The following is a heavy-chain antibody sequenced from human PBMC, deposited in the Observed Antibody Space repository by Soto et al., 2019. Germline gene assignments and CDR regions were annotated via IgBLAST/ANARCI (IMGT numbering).Heavy chain of an antibody. D-gene: IGHD6-13*01. CDR1: GGSISSYY. J-gene: IGHJ4*02. CDR3: ARSSSSWYGYYFDY. Sequence: QVQLQESGPGLVKPSETLSLTCTVSGGSISSYYWSWIRQPPGKGLEWIGKIYYSGSTNYNPSLKSRVTISVDTSKNQFSLKLSSVTAADTAVYYCARSSSSWYGYYFDYWGQGTLGTVSS. CDR2: IYYSGST. V-gene: IGHV4-59*08.